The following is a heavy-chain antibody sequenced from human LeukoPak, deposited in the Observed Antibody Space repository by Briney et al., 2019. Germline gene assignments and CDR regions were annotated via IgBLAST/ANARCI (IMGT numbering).Heavy chain of an antibody. CDR3: AREGLWVGPDSGKTRHPYWEI. V-gene: IGHV3-23*01. Sequence: PGGSLRLSCAASGFSFGSHPMNWVRQAPGKGLEWVSGITGSGDYTYYIDSVQGRFTISRDNAKNSLNLQMSSLRAEDTAVYYCAREGLWVGPDSGKTRHPYWEIWGQGTMVTVSS. CDR2: ITGSGDYT. D-gene: IGHD2-21*01. CDR1: GFSFGSHP. J-gene: IGHJ3*02.